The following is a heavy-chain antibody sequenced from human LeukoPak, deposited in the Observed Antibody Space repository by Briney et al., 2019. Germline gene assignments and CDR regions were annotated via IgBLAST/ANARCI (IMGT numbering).Heavy chain of an antibody. CDR1: GYSFVKYW. D-gene: IGHD3-10*01. J-gene: IGHJ4*02. Sequence: GESLKISCQTSGYSFVKYWIGWVRQMPGKGLEWMGIIYPGDSETRYSPSSQGQVTISADKSINTAYLQWSSLKASDTAMYYCARQGSGSFYFDYWGQGTLVPVSS. CDR3: ARQGSGSFYFDY. V-gene: IGHV5-51*01. CDR2: IYPGDSET.